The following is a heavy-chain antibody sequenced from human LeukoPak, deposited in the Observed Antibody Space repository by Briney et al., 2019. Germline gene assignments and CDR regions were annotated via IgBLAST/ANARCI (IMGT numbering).Heavy chain of an antibody. V-gene: IGHV4-30-2*01. Sequence: SQTLSLTCTVSGGSISSGGYYWSWIRQPPGKGLEWIGEINHSGSTNYNPSLKSRVTISVDTSKNQFSLKLSSVTAADTAVYYCARPGSLNWFDPWGQGTLVTVSS. CDR2: INHSGST. CDR1: GGSISSGGYY. CDR3: ARPGSLNWFDP. J-gene: IGHJ5*02.